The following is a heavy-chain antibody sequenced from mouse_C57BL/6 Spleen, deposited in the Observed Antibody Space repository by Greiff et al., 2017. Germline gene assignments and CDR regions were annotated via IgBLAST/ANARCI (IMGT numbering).Heavy chain of an antibody. V-gene: IGHV2-5*01. Sequence: VQLQQSGPGLVQPSQSLSITCTVSGFSLTSYGVHWVRQSPGQGLEWLGVIWRGGSTDYNAAFMSRTSITKDKPKSHAFFNKISMHADDTHLSYCATSLYDASAIDCWGQGTSVTVPP. CDR3: ATSLYDASAIDC. J-gene: IGHJ4*01. CDR2: IWRGGST. D-gene: IGHD2-3*01. CDR1: GFSLTSYG.